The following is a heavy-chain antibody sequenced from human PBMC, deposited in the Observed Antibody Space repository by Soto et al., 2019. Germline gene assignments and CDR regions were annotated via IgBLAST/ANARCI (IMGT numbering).Heavy chain of an antibody. J-gene: IGHJ3*02. CDR3: ARTIAAATLHAFET. CDR1: GVTFSSYA. Sequence: XGSLRLSGAASGVTFSSYAMNWVRQAPGKGLEWLSTITGSGGDTYYADSVRGRFTISRDSSKNTLYLQMNSLRAEDTAVYYCARTIAAATLHAFETCGHGAMVTV. V-gene: IGHV3-23*01. D-gene: IGHD1-26*01. CDR2: ITGSGGDT.